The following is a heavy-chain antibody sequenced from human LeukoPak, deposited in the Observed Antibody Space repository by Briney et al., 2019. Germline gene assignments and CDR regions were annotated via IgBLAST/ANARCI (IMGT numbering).Heavy chain of an antibody. CDR3: ARETKIDY. J-gene: IGHJ4*02. CDR2: MIISGGST. Sequence: GGSLRLSCAASGFTFSHYAMTWVRQVPGKGLEWVSGMIISGGSTYYADSVKGRFTISRDNSKNTLYLEMNSLRVEDTALYYCARETKIDYWGQGALVTVSS. V-gene: IGHV3-23*01. D-gene: IGHD1-7*01. CDR1: GFTFSHYA.